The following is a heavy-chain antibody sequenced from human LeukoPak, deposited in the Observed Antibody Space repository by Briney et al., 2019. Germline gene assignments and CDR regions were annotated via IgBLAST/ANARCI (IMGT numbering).Heavy chain of an antibody. CDR3: ARDPKHYHYYYYMDV. Sequence: PGGSLRLSCAASGFTFSSYWMSWVRQAPGKGLEWVANIKQDGSEKYYVDSVKGRFTISRDNAKNSLYLQMNSLRAEDTAVYYCARDPKHYHYYYYMDVWGKGTTVTVSS. CDR1: GFTFSSYW. J-gene: IGHJ6*03. V-gene: IGHV3-7*01. CDR2: IKQDGSEK.